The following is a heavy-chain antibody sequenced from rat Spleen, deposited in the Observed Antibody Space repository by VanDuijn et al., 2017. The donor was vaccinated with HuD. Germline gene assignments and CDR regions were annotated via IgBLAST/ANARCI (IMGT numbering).Heavy chain of an antibody. Sequence: EVQLQESGPGLVKPSQSLSLTCPVPGYSITSNYWGWIRKFPGNKMEWIGHISYICSTSYKPSLKSRISITRDTSKNQFFLQLNSVTTEDTATYYCARKGSVYYGYYYVMDAWGQGASVTVSS. D-gene: IGHD1-6*01. CDR2: ISYICST. J-gene: IGHJ4*01. V-gene: IGHV3-1*01. CDR1: GYSITSNY. CDR3: ARKGSVYYGYYYVMDA.